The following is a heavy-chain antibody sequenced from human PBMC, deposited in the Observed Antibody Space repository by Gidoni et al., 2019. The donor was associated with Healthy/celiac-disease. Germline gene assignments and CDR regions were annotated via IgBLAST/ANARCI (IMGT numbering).Heavy chain of an antibody. CDR3: ARLIYDTHSGMDY. D-gene: IGHD3-10*01. Sequence: QVQLQESCPGLVKPSQTLSLTCTVAGGSISSGGYYWSWIRQHPGKGLEWIGYIYYSGSTYYNPSLKSRVTISVDTSKNQFSLKLSSVTAADTAVYYCARLIYDTHSGMDYWGQGTLVTVSS. CDR2: IYYSGST. CDR1: GGSISSGGYY. J-gene: IGHJ4*02. V-gene: IGHV4-31*03.